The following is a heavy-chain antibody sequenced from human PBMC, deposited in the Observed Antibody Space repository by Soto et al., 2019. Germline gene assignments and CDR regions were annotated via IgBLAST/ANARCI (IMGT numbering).Heavy chain of an antibody. J-gene: IGHJ2*01. Sequence: SETLPLTCAVSGYSISSGYYWGWIRQPPGKGLEWIGSIYHSGSTYYTPSLKSRVTMSVDTSKNQFSLKLSSVTAADTAVYYCATAPGARIVGATTDWYFELWGRGTLVTVSS. CDR2: IYHSGST. V-gene: IGHV4-38-2*01. CDR1: GYSISSGYY. D-gene: IGHD1-26*01. CDR3: ATAPGARIVGATTDWYFEL.